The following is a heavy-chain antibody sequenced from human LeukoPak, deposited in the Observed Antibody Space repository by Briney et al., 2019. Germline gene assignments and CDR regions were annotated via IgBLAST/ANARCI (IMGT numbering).Heavy chain of an antibody. Sequence: GGSLRLSCAASGFTFGSYAMSWVRQAPGEGVEWVSTISDSGGSTYYAVSVEDRFAISRDNPKNTLYLQMNSLRPEDTAVYYCAKDWDRSGGYSFDSWGQGTLVTVSS. CDR2: ISDSGGST. V-gene: IGHV3-23*01. J-gene: IGHJ4*02. CDR3: AKDWDRSGGYSFDS. CDR1: GFTFGSYA. D-gene: IGHD1-26*01.